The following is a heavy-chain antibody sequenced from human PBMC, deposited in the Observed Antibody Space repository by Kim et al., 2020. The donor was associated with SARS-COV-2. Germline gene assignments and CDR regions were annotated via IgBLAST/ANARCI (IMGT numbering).Heavy chain of an antibody. J-gene: IGHJ4*02. Sequence: GESLKISCKGSGYSFTSYWISWVRQMPGKGLECMGRIDPSDSYTNYSPSFQGHVTISADKSISTAYLQWSSLKASDTAMYYCARRGSSSWLSPFDYWGQGTLVTVSS. CDR2: IDPSDSYT. CDR3: ARRGSSSWLSPFDY. CDR1: GYSFTSYW. D-gene: IGHD6-13*01. V-gene: IGHV5-10-1*01.